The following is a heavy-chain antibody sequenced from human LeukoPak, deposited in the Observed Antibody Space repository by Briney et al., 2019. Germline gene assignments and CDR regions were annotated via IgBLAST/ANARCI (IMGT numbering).Heavy chain of an antibody. CDR2: IYYSGST. V-gene: IGHV4-39*01. CDR1: GGSIGSSYYY. CDR3: ARHRIAARGSFDY. J-gene: IGHJ4*02. Sequence: SETLSLTCTVSGGSIGSSYYYWGWIRQPPGMELEWIGSIYYSGSTYYNPSLKSRVTISEDTSKNQFSLKLNSVTAADTAVYYCARHRIAARGSFDYWGQGTLVTVSS. D-gene: IGHD6-6*01.